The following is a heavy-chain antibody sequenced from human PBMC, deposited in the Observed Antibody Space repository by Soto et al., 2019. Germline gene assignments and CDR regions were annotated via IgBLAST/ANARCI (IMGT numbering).Heavy chain of an antibody. D-gene: IGHD3-3*01. CDR2: INPNSGGT. Sequence: VKVSCKASGYTFTGCYMHCVRQAPGQGLEWMGWINPNSGGTNYAQKFQGWVTMTRDTSISTAYMELSRLRSDDTAVYYCARANSYYDFWSGSRPNYNWFDPWGQGTLVTVSS. CDR1: GYTFTGCY. V-gene: IGHV1-2*04. J-gene: IGHJ5*02. CDR3: ARANSYYDFWSGSRPNYNWFDP.